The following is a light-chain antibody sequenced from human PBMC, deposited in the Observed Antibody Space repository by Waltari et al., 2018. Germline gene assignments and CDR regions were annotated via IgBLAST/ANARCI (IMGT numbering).Light chain of an antibody. J-gene: IGKJ1*01. CDR2: WAS. CDR1: QRLLYSSNNKNY. V-gene: IGKV4-1*01. CDR3: QQHYSSPWT. Sequence: DIVMTQSPESLAVSLGERATINCRASQRLLYSSNNKNYLAWYQHKPGQPPKLLIYWASTRESGVPDRFSGSGSGTDFTLTISGLQVEDVAVYYCQQHYSSPWTFGQGTKVEI.